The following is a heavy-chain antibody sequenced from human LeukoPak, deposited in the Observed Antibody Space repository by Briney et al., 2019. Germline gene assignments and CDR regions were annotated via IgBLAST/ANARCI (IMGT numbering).Heavy chain of an antibody. CDR3: ARTRIPFYFGSGSPDY. Sequence: ASVKVSFKASGYTFSSHAMIWVRQAPGQGFEWMGWIKTNTGNPRYGQGFTGRFVFSLDTSVSTAYLQISSLKAEDTAVYFCARTRIPFYFGSGSPDYWGQGTLVTVSS. D-gene: IGHD3-10*01. J-gene: IGHJ4*02. V-gene: IGHV7-4-1*02. CDR2: IKTNTGNP. CDR1: GYTFSSHA.